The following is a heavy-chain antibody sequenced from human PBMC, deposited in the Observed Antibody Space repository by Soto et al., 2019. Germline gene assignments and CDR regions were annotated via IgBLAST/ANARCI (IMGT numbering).Heavy chain of an antibody. CDR1: GGTFSSYA. CDR3: ARGGGSLTPDGGSYVMAV. D-gene: IGHD1-26*01. J-gene: IGHJ6*02. CDR2: IIPIFGTA. Sequence: GASVKVSCKASGGTFSSYAISWVRQAPGQGLEWMGGIIPIFGTANYAQKFQGRVTMTRDTSTSTVYMELSSLRSEDTAVYYCARGGGSLTPDGGSYVMAVWGQGTTVTVSS. V-gene: IGHV1-69*05.